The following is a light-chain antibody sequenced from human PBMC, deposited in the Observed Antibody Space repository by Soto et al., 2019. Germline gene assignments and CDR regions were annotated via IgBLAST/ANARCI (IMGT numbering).Light chain of an antibody. CDR3: QHYSLYSPWT. V-gene: IGKV3-11*01. J-gene: IGKJ1*01. CDR2: DAY. Sequence: EVVLTHSPVTLSLSPGERSTLSCRASQSFLGLLAWYQQKPGQAPRLLIYDAYNRATGIPPRFSGSGSGTEFTLTISSLQPDDSATYYCQHYSLYSPWTFGQGTKVDIK. CDR1: QSFLGL.